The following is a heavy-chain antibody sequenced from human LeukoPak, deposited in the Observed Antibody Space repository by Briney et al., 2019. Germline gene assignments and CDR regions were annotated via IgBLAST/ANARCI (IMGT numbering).Heavy chain of an antibody. CDR3: ARDPERAFDI. D-gene: IGHD1-1*01. CDR1: GFTFSSHG. J-gene: IGHJ3*02. V-gene: IGHV3-33*01. CDR2: IWYDGSNK. Sequence: LGRSLRLSCAASGFTFSSHGFHWVRQAPGKGLEWVAVIWYDGSNKYYTDSVKGRFTISRDNSKNTLYLQMNSLRAEDTAVYYCARDPERAFDIWGQGTMVTVSS.